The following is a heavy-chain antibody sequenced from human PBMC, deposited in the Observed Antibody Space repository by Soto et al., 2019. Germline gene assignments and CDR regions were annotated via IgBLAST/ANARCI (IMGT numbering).Heavy chain of an antibody. CDR2: VYYNGGT. Sequence: SETLSLTCTVSGDSVTTDYWTWIRQPPGKGLEWIGYVYYNGGTYYNPSLNNRVTISVDTSKNQFSLNLHSVSSADTAVYFCARASYITAWFDPWGQGTLVTVSS. J-gene: IGHJ5*02. V-gene: IGHV4-59*02. CDR3: ARASYITAWFDP. CDR1: GDSVTTDY. D-gene: IGHD1-20*01.